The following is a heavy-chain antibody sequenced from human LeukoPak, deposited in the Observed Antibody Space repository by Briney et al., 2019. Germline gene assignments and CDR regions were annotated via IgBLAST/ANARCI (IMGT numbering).Heavy chain of an antibody. V-gene: IGHV4-59*08. J-gene: IGHJ3*02. CDR3: ARLFPSVYGSGSYAFDI. CDR2: IYYSGST. Sequence: SETLSPTCTVSGGSISSYYWSWIRQPPGKGLEWIGYIYYSGSTNYNPSLKSRVTISVDTSKNQFSLKLSSVTAADTAVYYCARLFPSVYGSGSYAFDIWGQGTMVTVSS. CDR1: GGSISSYY. D-gene: IGHD3-10*01.